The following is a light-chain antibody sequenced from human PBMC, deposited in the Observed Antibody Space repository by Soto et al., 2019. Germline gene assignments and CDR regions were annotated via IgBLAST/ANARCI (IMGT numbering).Light chain of an antibody. CDR1: SSNIGAGFD. V-gene: IGLV1-40*01. CDR3: QSYDSSLSGWL. Sequence: QSVLTQPPSVSEAPGQRVTISCTGSSSNIGAGFDVHWYQHLPGTAPKPLIYDNTNRPSGVPDRFSGSKSGTSASLAITGLQAEDEADYYCQSYDSSLSGWLFGGGTKLTVL. J-gene: IGLJ2*01. CDR2: DNT.